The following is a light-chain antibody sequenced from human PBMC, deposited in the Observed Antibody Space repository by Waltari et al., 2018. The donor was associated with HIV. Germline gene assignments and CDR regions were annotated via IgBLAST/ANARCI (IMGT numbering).Light chain of an antibody. CDR1: QAISNS. Sequence: DIQMTQSPSSLSASVGDRVTITGRASQAISNSLAWYQQKPGKAPKLLLYAASRLESGVPSRFSGSRSGTDYALTISSLQPEDFAVYYCQQYFSPPPLTFGGGTKVEIK. CDR2: AAS. J-gene: IGKJ4*01. CDR3: QQYFSPPPLT. V-gene: IGKV1-NL1*01.